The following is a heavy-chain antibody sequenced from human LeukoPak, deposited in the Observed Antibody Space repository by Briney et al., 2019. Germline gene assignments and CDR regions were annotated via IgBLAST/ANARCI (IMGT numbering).Heavy chain of an antibody. Sequence: GGSLRLSCAASGFTFSDHYMSWVRLAPGKGLEWVSYIRGSSSDTNYADPVRGRFTISRDNAKNSLYLQMNSLRAEDTAVYYCARDRGDRSNYYGFDFWGQGTLVTVSS. D-gene: IGHD1-26*01. CDR3: ARDRGDRSNYYGFDF. V-gene: IGHV3-11*05. J-gene: IGHJ4*02. CDR2: IRGSSSDT. CDR1: GFTFSDHY.